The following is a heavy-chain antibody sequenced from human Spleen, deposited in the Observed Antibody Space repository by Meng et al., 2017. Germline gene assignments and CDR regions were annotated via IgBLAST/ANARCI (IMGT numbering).Heavy chain of an antibody. CDR3: ASYWGLNPDAFDM. J-gene: IGHJ3*02. Sequence: SDTLSLTCAVSGYSISSGYYWGWIRQPPGKGLEWIGSIYHSGSTHYNPSLKSRVTISVDTSKNQFSLKLSSVTAADTAVYDCASYWGLNPDAFDMWGQGTMVTVSS. V-gene: IGHV4-38-2*01. CDR1: GYSISSGYY. D-gene: IGHD7-27*01. CDR2: IYHSGST.